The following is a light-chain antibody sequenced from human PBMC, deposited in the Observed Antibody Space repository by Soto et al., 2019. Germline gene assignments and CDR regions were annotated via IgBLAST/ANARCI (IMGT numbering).Light chain of an antibody. V-gene: IGLV1-44*01. CDR1: ISNIGGNT. CDR3: AVWDDSLNGVV. Sequence: QLVLTQPPSASGTPGQRVTISCSGSISNIGGNTVNWYQQLPGTAPKLLMYTNNQRPSGVPDRFSGSKSGTSASLAISGLQSEDEADYYCAVWDDSLNGVVFGGGTKLTVL. CDR2: TNN. J-gene: IGLJ2*01.